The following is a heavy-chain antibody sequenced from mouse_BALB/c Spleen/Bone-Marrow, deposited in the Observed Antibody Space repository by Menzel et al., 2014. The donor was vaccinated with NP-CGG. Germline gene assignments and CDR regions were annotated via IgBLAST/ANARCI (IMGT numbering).Heavy chain of an antibody. D-gene: IGHD2-3*01. Sequence: EVKLVESGGGLVQPGGSLKLSRAASGFTFSSYGMSWVRQTPDKRLELVATINSKGGSTYYPDSVKGRFTISRDNAKNTLYLQMSSLKSEDTAMYYCARDGYYVFYAMDYWGQGTSVTVSS. V-gene: IGHV5-6-3*01. CDR1: GFTFSSYG. CDR3: ARDGYYVFYAMDY. J-gene: IGHJ4*01. CDR2: INSKGGST.